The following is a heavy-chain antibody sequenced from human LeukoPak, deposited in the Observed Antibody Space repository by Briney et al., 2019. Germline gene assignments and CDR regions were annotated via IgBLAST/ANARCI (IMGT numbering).Heavy chain of an antibody. CDR2: IYSGGST. CDR3: ARNIVAAGTDY. J-gene: IGHJ4*02. D-gene: IGHD6-13*01. V-gene: IGHV3-53*01. Sequence: GGSLRLSCAASGFTVSSNYMSWVRQAPGKGLEWVSVIYSGGSTYYADSVKGRFTISRDNSKNTLYLQMNSLRAEDTAVYYCARNIVAAGTDYWGQGTLVTVSS. CDR1: GFTVSSNY.